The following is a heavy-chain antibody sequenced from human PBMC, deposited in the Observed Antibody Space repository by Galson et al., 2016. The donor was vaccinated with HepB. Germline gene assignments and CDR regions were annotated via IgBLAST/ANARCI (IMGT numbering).Heavy chain of an antibody. J-gene: IGHJ4*02. CDR1: GYTFTGYY. D-gene: IGHD2-15*01. CDR2: INPNSGGT. CDR3: ARRDDRVVDY. V-gene: IGHV1-2*04. Sequence: SVKVSCKASGYTFTGYYMNWVRQAPGQGLEWMGWINPNSGGTNYAQKFQGWVTMTRDTSISTAYMELSRLRSDATAVYFCARRDDRVVDYWGQGTLVTVSS.